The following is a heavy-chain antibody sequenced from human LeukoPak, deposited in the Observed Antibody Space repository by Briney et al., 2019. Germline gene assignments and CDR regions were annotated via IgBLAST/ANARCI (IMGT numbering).Heavy chain of an antibody. J-gene: IGHJ4*02. Sequence: GESLKISCKGSGYSFTSYWIGWVRQMPGKGLEWMGIIYPGDSDTRYSPSFQGQVTISADKSISTAYLQWSSLKASDTAMYYCARQRGGISRSYCFDYWGQGTLVTVSS. CDR2: IYPGDSDT. CDR3: ARQRGGISRSYCFDY. V-gene: IGHV5-51*01. D-gene: IGHD1-26*01. CDR1: GYSFTSYW.